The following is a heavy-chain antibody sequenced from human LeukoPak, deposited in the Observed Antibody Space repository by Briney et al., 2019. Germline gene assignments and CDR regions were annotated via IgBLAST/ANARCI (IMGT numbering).Heavy chain of an antibody. CDR2: ISASGGTT. CDR1: GFTFSSYA. D-gene: IGHD2-8*01. Sequence: GGSLRLSCAGSGFTFSSYAMSWVRQAPGKGLEWVSGISASGGTTYYADSVKGWFTISRDNSKNTMYLQLNNLRAEDTAVFYCAKAILMLYVTLDYWGQGTLVTVSS. V-gene: IGHV3-23*01. J-gene: IGHJ4*02. CDR3: AKAILMLYVTLDY.